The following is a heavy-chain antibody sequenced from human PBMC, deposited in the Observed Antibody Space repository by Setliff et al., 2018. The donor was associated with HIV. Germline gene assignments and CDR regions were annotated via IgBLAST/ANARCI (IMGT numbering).Heavy chain of an antibody. V-gene: IGHV4-59*11. Sequence: SETLSLTCTVSGGSISSHYWSWIRQAPGKGLEWIGTMSFRVNARNSPSLKSRVTISVDTSKNQLSLNLTSVTAADTAVYYCARVETTVRGATYAMDVWGQGTTVTVSS. CDR2: MSFRVNA. CDR3: ARVETTVRGATYAMDV. CDR1: GGSISSHY. D-gene: IGHD3-10*01. J-gene: IGHJ6*02.